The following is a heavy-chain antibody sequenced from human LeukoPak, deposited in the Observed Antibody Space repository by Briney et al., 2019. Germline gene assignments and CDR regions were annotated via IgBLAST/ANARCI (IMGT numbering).Heavy chain of an antibody. CDR2: ISGTGGST. CDR3: ARDPYNGAYSEGYYYYYMDV. D-gene: IGHD1-1*01. CDR1: GFTFSSYA. J-gene: IGHJ6*03. V-gene: IGHV3-23*01. Sequence: GGSLRLSCAASGFTFSSYAMSWVRQAPGKGLEWVSAISGTGGSTYYADSVKGRFTISRDNAKNSLYLQMNSLRVEDTAIYYCARDPYNGAYSEGYYYYYMDVWGKGTTVTVSS.